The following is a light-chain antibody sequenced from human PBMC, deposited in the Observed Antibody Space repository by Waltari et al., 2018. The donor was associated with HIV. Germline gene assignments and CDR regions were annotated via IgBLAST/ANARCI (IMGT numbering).Light chain of an antibody. CDR2: DDS. Sequence: SYVLTQPPSLSVAPGKTASFPRGGNNIARYSVHWYQQKPGQAPALVIYDDSDRRSGIPERFSGSNSGNTATLTISEVEAGDEADYYCQVWDGSVDQWVFGGGTKLTVL. V-gene: IGLV3-21*04. J-gene: IGLJ3*02. CDR1: NIARYS. CDR3: QVWDGSVDQWV.